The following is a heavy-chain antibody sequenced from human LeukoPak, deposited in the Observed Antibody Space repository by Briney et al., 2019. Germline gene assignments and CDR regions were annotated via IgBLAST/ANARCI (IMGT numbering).Heavy chain of an antibody. CDR3: ATGWSGYFASLDY. CDR2: ISAYNGDT. Sequence: ASVKVSCKASGYSFASYGIHWVRQAPGQGLEWMGWISAYNGDTDYAQNLQGRVTMTTDTSTSTAYMELRSPRSDDTAVYYCATGWSGYFASLDYWGQGTLVTVAS. V-gene: IGHV1-18*01. J-gene: IGHJ4*02. D-gene: IGHD3-3*01. CDR1: GYSFASYG.